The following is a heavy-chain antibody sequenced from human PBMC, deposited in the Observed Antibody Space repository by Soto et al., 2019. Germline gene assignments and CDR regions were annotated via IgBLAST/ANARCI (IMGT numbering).Heavy chain of an antibody. CDR2: ISSTRTYT. J-gene: IGHJ3*02. D-gene: IGHD2-2*01. CDR3: ARDDGMSSTNVKAFDI. V-gene: IGHV3-21*01. Sequence: ELQLVESGGGLVEPGGSLTLSCAASGFTFSRYYMNGGRQAPVNGLEWVSSISSTRTYTHYADSLKSRFTISRDNAKKLLYLQMDSLRAEDTAVYYCARDDGMSSTNVKAFDIWGQGTKVTVSS. CDR1: GFTFSRYY.